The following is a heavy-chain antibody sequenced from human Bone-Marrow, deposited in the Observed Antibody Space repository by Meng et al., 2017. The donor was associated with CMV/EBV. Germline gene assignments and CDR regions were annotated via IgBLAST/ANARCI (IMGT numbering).Heavy chain of an antibody. CDR1: GYTFTSYG. V-gene: IGHV1-18*01. CDR3: AREEMGVVPVIDY. CDR2: ISAYNGNT. Sequence: AAVKVYCKASGYTFTSYGISWVRQAPGQGLEWMGWISAYNGNTNYAQKLQGRVTMTTDTSTSTAYLELRSLRSDDTAVYYCAREEMGVVPVIDYWGQGTLVTVSS. D-gene: IGHD2-2*01. J-gene: IGHJ4*02.